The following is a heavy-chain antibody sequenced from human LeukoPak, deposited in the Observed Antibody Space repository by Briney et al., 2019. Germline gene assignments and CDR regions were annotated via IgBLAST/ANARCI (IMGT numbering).Heavy chain of an antibody. D-gene: IGHD2-2*01. V-gene: IGHV4-61*02. J-gene: IGHJ5*02. Sequence: SQTLSLTCTVSGGSISSGSYCWSWIRQPAGKGLEWIGRIYTSGSTNYNPSLKSRVTISVDTSKNQFSLKLSSVTAADTAVYYCARGPYIVVVPAANSWFDPWGQGTLVTVSS. CDR3: ARGPYIVVVPAANSWFDP. CDR2: IYTSGST. CDR1: GGSISSGSYC.